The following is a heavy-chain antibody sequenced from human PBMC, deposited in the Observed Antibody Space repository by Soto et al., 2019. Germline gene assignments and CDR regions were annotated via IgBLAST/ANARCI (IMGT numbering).Heavy chain of an antibody. CDR1: GGSFSGYY. CDR2: INHSGST. Sequence: SETLSLTCAVYGGSFSGYYWSWIRQPPGKGLEWIGEINHSGSTNYNPSLKSRVTISVDMSKNQFSLKLSSVTAADTAVYYCARNTDRGYAFDIWGQGTMVTVSS. D-gene: IGHD2-2*02. CDR3: ARNTDRGYAFDI. V-gene: IGHV4-34*01. J-gene: IGHJ3*02.